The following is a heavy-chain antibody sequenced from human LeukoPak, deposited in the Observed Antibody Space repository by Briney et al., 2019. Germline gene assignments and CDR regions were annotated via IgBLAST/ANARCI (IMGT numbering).Heavy chain of an antibody. CDR2: IWYDGSNR. V-gene: IGHV3-33*01. CDR1: GFTFRGNG. CDR3: ARDQGTSVTAMVGGHFDY. D-gene: IGHD4-17*01. Sequence: SGGSLRLSCAASGFTFRGNGMHWVRQAPGKGLEWVAIIWYDGSNRYYADSVKGRFTISRDNSKNTLFLQMSSLTAEDTAVYYCARDQGTSVTAMVGGHFDYWGPGTLVTVSS. J-gene: IGHJ4*02.